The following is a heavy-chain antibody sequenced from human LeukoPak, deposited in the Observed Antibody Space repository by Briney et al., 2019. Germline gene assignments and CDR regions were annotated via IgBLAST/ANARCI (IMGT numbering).Heavy chain of an antibody. CDR1: GGSISSYY. CDR2: IYNGGRT. CDR3: AREDSDYGVTYFDY. Sequence: SKTLSLTCTVSGGSISSYYWSWIRQPAGKGLEWIGRIYNGGRTSYNPSLKSRVTMSVDTSKNQFSLKLSSVTAADTAVYYCAREDSDYGVTYFDYWGQGTLVTVSS. D-gene: IGHD4-17*01. V-gene: IGHV4-4*07. J-gene: IGHJ4*02.